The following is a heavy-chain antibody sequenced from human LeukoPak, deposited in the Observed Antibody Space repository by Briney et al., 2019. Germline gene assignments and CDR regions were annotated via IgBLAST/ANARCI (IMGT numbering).Heavy chain of an antibody. CDR1: GYSISSGYY. CDR2: IYHSGST. V-gene: IGHV4-38-2*01. D-gene: IGHD2-2*01. CDR3: AEGLAYCSSTICHDY. J-gene: IGHJ4*02. Sequence: PSETLSLTCAVSGYSISSGYYWGWIRQPPGKGLEWIGSIYHSGSTYYNPSLKSRVTISVDTSKNQFSLKLSSVTAADTAVYYCAEGLAYCSSTICHDYWGQGTLVTVSS.